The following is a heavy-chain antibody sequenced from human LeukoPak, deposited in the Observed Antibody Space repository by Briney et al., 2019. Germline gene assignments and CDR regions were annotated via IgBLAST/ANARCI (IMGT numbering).Heavy chain of an antibody. D-gene: IGHD1-26*01. CDR1: GLTFSSNA. J-gene: IGHJ4*02. V-gene: IGHV3-23*01. CDR3: RKDYSGSYLDTIYY. CDR2: ISGSGSST. Sequence: GGSLRLSCAASGLTFSSNAITSVRQAPGKGLEWVSAISGSGSSTYYADSVKGRFTISRDNSKNTLYLQMNSLRAEDTAAYYSRKDYSGSYLDTIYYWGQGTLVTVSS.